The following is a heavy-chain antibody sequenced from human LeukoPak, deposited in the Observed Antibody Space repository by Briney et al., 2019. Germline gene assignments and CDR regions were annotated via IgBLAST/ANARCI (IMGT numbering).Heavy chain of an antibody. J-gene: IGHJ6*04. CDR1: GWFFSGYY. CDR3: ARGSGSYYYYGMDV. Sequence: SETLPLTCAVYGWFFSGYYWSWIRQPPEKGLAWIGEINHSGSTNYNPSLKSRVTMSVDTSKNQFSLKLSSVTAADTAVYYCARGSGSYYYYGMDVWGKGTTVTVSS. V-gene: IGHV4-34*01. CDR2: INHSGST. D-gene: IGHD1-26*01.